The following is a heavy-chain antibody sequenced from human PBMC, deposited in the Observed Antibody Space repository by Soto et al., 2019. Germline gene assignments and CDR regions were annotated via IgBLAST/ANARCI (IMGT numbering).Heavy chain of an antibody. V-gene: IGHV3-30-3*01. CDR3: ARPVEPFYYYGMDV. CDR1: GFTFSTYA. J-gene: IGHJ6*02. Sequence: PGGSLRLSCAAAGFTFSTYAMDWVRQAPGKGLVWVALISYEGSEKYYADSVQGRFTVSRDNSKNTLYLQMNSLRPEDTAVYYCARPVEPFYYYGMDVWGQGTTVTVSS. CDR2: ISYEGSEK.